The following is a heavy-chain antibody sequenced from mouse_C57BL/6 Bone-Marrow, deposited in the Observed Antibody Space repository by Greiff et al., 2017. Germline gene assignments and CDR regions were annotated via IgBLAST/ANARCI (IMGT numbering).Heavy chain of an antibody. D-gene: IGHD1-1*02. CDR2: IDPSDSYT. V-gene: IGHV1-59*01. J-gene: IGHJ3*01. Sequence: QVQLQQPGAELVRPGTSVKLSCKASGYTFTSYWMHWVKQRPGQGLEWIGVIDPSDSYTNYNQKFKGKATLPVDTSSSTAYMQLSSLTSEDSAVYYCARVELWPAWFAYWGQGTLVTVSA. CDR1: GYTFTSYW. CDR3: ARVELWPAWFAY.